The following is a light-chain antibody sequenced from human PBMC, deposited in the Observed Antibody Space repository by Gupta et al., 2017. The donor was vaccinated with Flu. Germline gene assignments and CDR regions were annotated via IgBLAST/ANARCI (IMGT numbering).Light chain of an antibody. V-gene: IGLV1-47*02. CDR3: AAWDDSRSGWV. Sequence: QSVLTQPPSASGTPGQRVTISCSGSSSSIGSNSVFWYQQFPGTAPKLLIYSNNPRPSGVPERFSGSKSGSSASLAISGLRAEDEADYYCAAWDDSRSGWVFGGGTRLTVL. CDR1: SSSIGSNS. CDR2: SNN. J-gene: IGLJ3*02.